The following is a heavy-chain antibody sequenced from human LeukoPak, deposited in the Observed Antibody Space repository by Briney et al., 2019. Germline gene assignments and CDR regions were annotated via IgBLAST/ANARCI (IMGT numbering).Heavy chain of an antibody. D-gene: IGHD4-17*01. J-gene: IGHJ4*02. CDR2: IYYSGST. CDR3: ARGNGDYGGGFDY. CDR1: GGSISSSSYY. V-gene: IGHV4-39*01. Sequence: SETLSLTCTVSGGSISSSSYYWGWIRQPPGKGLEWIGSIYYSGSTYYNPSLKSRVTISVDTSKNQFSLKLSSVTAADTAVYYCARGNGDYGGGFDYWGQVTLVTVSS.